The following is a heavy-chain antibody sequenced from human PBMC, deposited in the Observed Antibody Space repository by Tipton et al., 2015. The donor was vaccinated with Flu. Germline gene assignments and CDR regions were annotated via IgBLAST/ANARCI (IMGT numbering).Heavy chain of an antibody. J-gene: IGHJ4*02. CDR1: GAYIANSNW. V-gene: IGHV4-4*02. CDR3: SRDSSAGYSSWLFDS. Sequence: TLSLTCVVSGAYIANSNWWTWVRQPPGKGLEWIGEIYHSGRTRYNPSLKGRVTISVDKSKNQFSLKLRAGTAADTAVYYCSRDSSAGYSSWLFDSWGQGTLVTVSS. D-gene: IGHD6-13*01. CDR2: IYHSGRT.